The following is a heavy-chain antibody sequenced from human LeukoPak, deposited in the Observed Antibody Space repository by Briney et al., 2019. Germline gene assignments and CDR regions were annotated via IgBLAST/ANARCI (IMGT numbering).Heavy chain of an antibody. CDR3: ARVVRYSSGPLTDLLPYYFDY. CDR1: GYTFTSYA. V-gene: IGHV1-3*03. J-gene: IGHJ4*02. CDR2: INAGNGNT. Sequence: ASVKVSCKASGYTFTSYAMHWVRRAPGQRLEWMGWINAGNGNTKYSQEFQGRVTITRDTSASAVYMELSSLRSDDMAVYYCARVVRYSSGPLTDLLPYYFDYWGQGTLVTVSS. D-gene: IGHD6-19*01.